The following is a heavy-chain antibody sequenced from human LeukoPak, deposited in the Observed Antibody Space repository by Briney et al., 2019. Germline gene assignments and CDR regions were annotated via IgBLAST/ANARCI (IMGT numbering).Heavy chain of an antibody. CDR2: IIPIFGTA. CDR1: GGTFSSYA. CDR3: ARDVAVAGLSFDY. J-gene: IGHJ4*02. V-gene: IGHV1-69*05. Sequence: SVKVSCKASGGTFSSYAISWVRQAPGQGLEWMGRIIPIFGTANYAQKIQGRVTITTDESTSTAYMELSSLRSEDTAVYYCARDVAVAGLSFDYWGQGTLVTVSS. D-gene: IGHD6-19*01.